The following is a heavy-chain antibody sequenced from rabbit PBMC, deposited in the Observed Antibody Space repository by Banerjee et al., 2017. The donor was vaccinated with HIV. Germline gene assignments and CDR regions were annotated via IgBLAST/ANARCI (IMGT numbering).Heavy chain of an antibody. Sequence: QEQLVESGGDLVKPGASLTLTCTASGFSFSNGYVMCWVRQAPGKGLEWIACINTITGDTVYATWAKGRFTISKTSSTTVTLQMTSLTAADTATYFCARNEYTGTAYDLWGPSTLVT. V-gene: IGHV1S45*01. CDR2: INTITGDT. J-gene: IGHJ4*01. D-gene: IGHD7-1*01. CDR1: GFSFSNGYV. CDR3: ARNEYTGTAYDL.